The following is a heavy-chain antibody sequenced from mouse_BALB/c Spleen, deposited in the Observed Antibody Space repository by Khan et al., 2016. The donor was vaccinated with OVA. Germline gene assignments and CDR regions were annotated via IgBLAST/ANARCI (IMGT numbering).Heavy chain of an antibody. CDR1: GYSFTGYY. Sequence: EVQLQQSGPELVRPGASVKISCKASGYSFTGYYMHWVKQSHVKSLEWIGRINPYNGATSYNQNFTDKATLTVDKSSSTAYMELRSLTSEDSAVYYGTRWGTATYAWFAYWGQGTLVTVSA. V-gene: IGHV1-18*01. CDR2: INPYNGAT. J-gene: IGHJ3*01. CDR3: TRWGTATYAWFAY. D-gene: IGHD2-14*01.